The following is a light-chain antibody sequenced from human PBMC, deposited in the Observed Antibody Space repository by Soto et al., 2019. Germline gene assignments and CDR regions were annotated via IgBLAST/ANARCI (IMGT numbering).Light chain of an antibody. CDR2: EVS. Sequence: QSALTQPSSASGSPGESVTMSCTGTSRDVGAYVYVSWFQQHPGKAPKLLIYEVSQRPSTFFNRFSGSKSGNTASLTVSGLQSDDEADYYCCSYAGNNTLVFGGGTKLTVL. J-gene: IGLJ3*02. CDR1: SRDVGAYVY. V-gene: IGLV2-8*01. CDR3: CSYAGNNTLV.